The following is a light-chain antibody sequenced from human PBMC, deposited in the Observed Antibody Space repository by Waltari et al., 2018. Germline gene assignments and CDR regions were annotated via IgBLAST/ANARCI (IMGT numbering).Light chain of an antibody. CDR2: GAA. CDR1: HSVDHY. J-gene: IGKJ1*01. V-gene: IGKV1-39*01. Sequence: DIKMTQSPSSLSASVADTVTITCRASHSVDHYLNWYQQRPGKAPKLLIYGAANLQSGVPSRFSGSGSGTDFTLIIRSLQSEDSATYFCQQSHTTPWTFGLGTRVEVK. CDR3: QQSHTTPWT.